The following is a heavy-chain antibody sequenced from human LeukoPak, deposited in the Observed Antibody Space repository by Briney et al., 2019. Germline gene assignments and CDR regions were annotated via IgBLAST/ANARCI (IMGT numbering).Heavy chain of an antibody. V-gene: IGHV3-30*02. J-gene: IGHJ4*02. CDR1: GFTFSSYG. D-gene: IGHD1-1*01. CDR2: IRYDGSNK. CDR3: AKEYGYNFQY. Sequence: GGSLRLSCAASGFTFSSYGMHWVRQAPGKGLEWVAFIRYDGSNKYYADSVKGRFTISRDNSKNTLYLQMSSLRAEDTAVYYCAKEYGYNFQYCGQGTLGTVSS.